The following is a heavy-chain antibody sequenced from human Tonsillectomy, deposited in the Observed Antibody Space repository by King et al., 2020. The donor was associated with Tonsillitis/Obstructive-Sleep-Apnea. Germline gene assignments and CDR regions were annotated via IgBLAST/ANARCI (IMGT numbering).Heavy chain of an antibody. Sequence: QLVQSGAEVKKPGESLKISCKGSGYTFSNYWIAWVRQAPGKGLQWVAVIWYDGSNKYYADSVKGRFTISRDNSKNTLYLQMNSLRAEDTAVYYCARGRATSGWPDYFDYWGQGTLVTVSS. CDR3: ARGRATSGWPDYFDY. CDR2: IWYDGSNK. V-gene: IGHV3-33*01. D-gene: IGHD6-19*01. CDR1: GYTFSNYW. J-gene: IGHJ4*02.